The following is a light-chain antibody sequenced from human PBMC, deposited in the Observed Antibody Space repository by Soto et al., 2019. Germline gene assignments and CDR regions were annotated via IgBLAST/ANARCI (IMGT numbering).Light chain of an antibody. Sequence: IFLTQSRGSLSLSSGERATLSCRASQTVRSSYLAWYQQRPGQSPKLLIYGAFHRATGIPARFSGSESGREYTLSISRLDPEDSAVYYCQQYGDSITFGGGTKVEIK. CDR3: QQYGDSIT. J-gene: IGKJ4*01. CDR1: QTVRSSY. CDR2: GAF. V-gene: IGKV3-20*01.